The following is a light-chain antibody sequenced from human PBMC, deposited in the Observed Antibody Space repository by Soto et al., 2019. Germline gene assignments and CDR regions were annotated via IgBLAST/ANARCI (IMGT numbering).Light chain of an antibody. CDR2: GAS. Sequence: EIVLTQSPGTLSLSPGERATLSCRASQSVSSGSLAWYQQKGGQAPMLLIYGASTRATGIADRFSGSGSGTEFTLTISRLEPEDFAVYYWHQYGSSPRPVGQGTKVEIK. V-gene: IGKV3-20*01. J-gene: IGKJ1*01. CDR3: HQYGSSPRP. CDR1: QSVSSGS.